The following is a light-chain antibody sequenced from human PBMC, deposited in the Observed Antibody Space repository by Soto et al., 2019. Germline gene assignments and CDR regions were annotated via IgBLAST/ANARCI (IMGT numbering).Light chain of an antibody. CDR1: TSDVGSYNL. Sequence: QSALTQPASVSGSPGQSITISCTGTTSDVGSYNLVSWFQQHPGKAPKVLIYEGTRRPSGVSSRFSGSKSGHTASLTISGLQAEDEADYYCCSYVGSSTVFGGGTKLTVL. V-gene: IGLV2-23*01. CDR2: EGT. CDR3: CSYVGSSTV. J-gene: IGLJ3*02.